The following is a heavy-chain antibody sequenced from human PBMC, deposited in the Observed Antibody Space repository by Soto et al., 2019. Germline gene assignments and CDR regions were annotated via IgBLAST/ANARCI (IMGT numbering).Heavy chain of an antibody. CDR2: VYYTGST. D-gene: IGHD3-9*01. V-gene: IGHV4-59*08. CDR1: GGCISHFS. Sequence: ETLSLPCTVSGGCISHFSWSWIRQPPGKGLEWIGYVYYTGSTSYNPSLKRRVTFSADSSRGQFSLRLNSVTAADTAVYYCARTVLGPDLLADSFVDYYYYMDVWGQGTTVTVSS. J-gene: IGHJ6*03. CDR3: ARTVLGPDLLADSFVDYYYYMDV.